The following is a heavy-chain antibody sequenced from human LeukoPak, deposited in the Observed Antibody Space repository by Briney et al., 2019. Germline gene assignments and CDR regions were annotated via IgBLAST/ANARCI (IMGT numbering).Heavy chain of an antibody. Sequence: PGGSLRLSCAASGFTFSSYAMSWVRQAQGKGLEWVSSISGSGGSTYYADSVQGRFTISRDNSKNTLYLQMNRLSGEDTAVYYCAKMYSSGWLDAFDIWGKGTMVTVSS. CDR2: ISGSGGST. CDR1: GFTFSSYA. D-gene: IGHD6-19*01. CDR3: AKMYSSGWLDAFDI. V-gene: IGHV3-23*01. J-gene: IGHJ3*02.